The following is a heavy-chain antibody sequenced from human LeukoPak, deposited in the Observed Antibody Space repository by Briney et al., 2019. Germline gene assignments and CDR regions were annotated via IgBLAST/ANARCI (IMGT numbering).Heavy chain of an antibody. Sequence: SETLSLTCAVYGGSFSGYYWSWIRQPPGKGLEWIGEINHSGSTNYNPSLKSRVTISVDTSKNQFSLKLSSVTAADTAVYYCARGRRVRGYCSGGSCYPKSSYGMDVWGQGTTVTVPS. CDR2: INHSGST. D-gene: IGHD2-15*01. CDR3: ARGRRVRGYCSGGSCYPKSSYGMDV. J-gene: IGHJ6*02. CDR1: GGSFSGYY. V-gene: IGHV4-34*01.